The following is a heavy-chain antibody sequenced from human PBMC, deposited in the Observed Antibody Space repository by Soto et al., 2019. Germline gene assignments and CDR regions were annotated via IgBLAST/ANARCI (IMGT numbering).Heavy chain of an antibody. CDR2: IYYSGST. Sequence: SETLSLTCTVSGGSISSGGYSWSWIRQHPGKGLEWIGYIYYSGSTYYNPSLKSRVTISVDTSKNQFSLKLSSVTAADTAVYYCARAAVVDTYFPLDYWGQGTPVTVSS. J-gene: IGHJ4*02. CDR1: GGSISSGGYS. D-gene: IGHD5-18*01. CDR3: ARAAVVDTYFPLDY. V-gene: IGHV4-31*03.